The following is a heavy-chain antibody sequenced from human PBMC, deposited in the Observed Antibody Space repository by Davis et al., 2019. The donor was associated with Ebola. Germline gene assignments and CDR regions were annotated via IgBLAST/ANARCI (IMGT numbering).Heavy chain of an antibody. CDR1: GFTFSSYE. D-gene: IGHD5-12*01. Sequence: PGGSLRLSCAASGFTFSSYEMNWVRQAPGKGLEWVSFISSTGNTIYYADSVKGRFTISRDNAKNSLYLQMNSLRAEDSAVYYCARDDLESGYDLGFEYWGQGIPVTVSS. J-gene: IGHJ4*02. CDR3: ARDDLESGYDLGFEY. V-gene: IGHV3-48*03. CDR2: ISSTGNTI.